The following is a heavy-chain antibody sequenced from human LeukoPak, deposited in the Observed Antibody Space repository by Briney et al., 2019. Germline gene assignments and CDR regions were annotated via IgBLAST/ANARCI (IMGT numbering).Heavy chain of an antibody. J-gene: IGHJ4*02. CDR2: MNPNSGKT. V-gene: IGHV1-8*03. Sequence: ASVKVSCKASGYTFTNYDISWVRQATGQGLEWMGWMNPNSGKTGYAQRFQGRVTITRNTSISTAYMELSSLRSEDTAVYYCARVANSPGDYWGQGTLVAVSP. D-gene: IGHD4/OR15-4a*01. CDR1: GYTFTNYD. CDR3: ARVANSPGDY.